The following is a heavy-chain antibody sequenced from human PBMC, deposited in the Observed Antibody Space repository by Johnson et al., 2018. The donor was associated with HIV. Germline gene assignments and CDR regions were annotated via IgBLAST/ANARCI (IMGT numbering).Heavy chain of an antibody. CDR1: GFTFNSYG. Sequence: QVQLVESGGGVVKPGGSLRLSCAASGFTFNSYGMHWVRQAPGKGLEWVAFIRYDGSNKYYVDFVKVRFSVSRDNSKNTLYLQMTSLGLGDTAVYYCARDGSGHAVGVTATRRGYGFGLDMWGQGTMVTVSS. V-gene: IGHV3-30*02. J-gene: IGHJ3*02. D-gene: IGHD2-21*02. CDR2: IRYDGSNK. CDR3: ARDGSGHAVGVTATRRGYGFGLDM.